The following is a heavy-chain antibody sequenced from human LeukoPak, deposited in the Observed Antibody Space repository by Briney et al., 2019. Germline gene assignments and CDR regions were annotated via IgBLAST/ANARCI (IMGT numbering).Heavy chain of an antibody. CDR3: ARVVQSTDSSGFYLPEYFQH. CDR1: GGSISSSSHY. CDR2: IYHSGST. Sequence: SETLSLTCTVSGGSISSSSHYWGWIRQPPGKGLEWIGSIYHSGSTYYNPSLKSRVTISVDTSKNQFSLKLRSVTAADTAVYYCARVVQSTDSSGFYLPEYFQHWGQGTLVTVSS. V-gene: IGHV4-39*07. J-gene: IGHJ1*01. D-gene: IGHD3-22*01.